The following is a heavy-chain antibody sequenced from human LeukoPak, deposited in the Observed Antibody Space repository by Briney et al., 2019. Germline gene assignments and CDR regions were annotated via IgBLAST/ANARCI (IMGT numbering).Heavy chain of an antibody. D-gene: IGHD2-2*02. Sequence: ASVKVSCKASGGTFSSYAISWVRQAPGQGLEWMGWINPNSGGTNYAQKFQGRVTMTRDTSISTAYMELSRLRSDDTAVYYCYTPADYWGQGTLVTVSS. V-gene: IGHV1-2*02. CDR3: YTPADY. J-gene: IGHJ4*02. CDR1: GGTFSSYA. CDR2: INPNSGGT.